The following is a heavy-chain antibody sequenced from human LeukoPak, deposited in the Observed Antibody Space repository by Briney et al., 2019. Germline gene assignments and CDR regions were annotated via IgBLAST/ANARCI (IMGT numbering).Heavy chain of an antibody. V-gene: IGHV4-31*03. D-gene: IGHD7-27*01. Sequence: SETLSLTCTVSGGSISSGDHYWTWIRQYPGKGLEWIGYIHYIGSIYYNPSLKSRVAISLDTSKNQFSLKLSSVTAADTAVYYCARGLNWGSNWFDPWGQGTLVTVSS. CDR2: IHYIGSI. CDR3: ARGLNWGSNWFDP. J-gene: IGHJ5*02. CDR1: GGSISSGDHY.